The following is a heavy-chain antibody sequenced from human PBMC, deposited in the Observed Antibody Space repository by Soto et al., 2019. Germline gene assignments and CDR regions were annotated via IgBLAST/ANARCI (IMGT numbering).Heavy chain of an antibody. J-gene: IGHJ4*02. V-gene: IGHV4-34*01. CDR3: ARGDYDFWSAGYFDY. Sequence: SETLSLTCAVYGGSFSGYYWSWIRQPPGKGLEWIGEINHSGSTNYNPSLKSRVTISVDTSKNQFSLKLSSVTAADTAVYYCARGDYDFWSAGYFDYWGQGTLVTVSS. CDR2: INHSGST. CDR1: GGSFSGYY. D-gene: IGHD3-3*01.